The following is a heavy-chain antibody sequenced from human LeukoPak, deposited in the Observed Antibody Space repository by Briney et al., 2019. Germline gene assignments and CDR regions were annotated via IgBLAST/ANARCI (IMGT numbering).Heavy chain of an antibody. CDR3: ATVGCSGGSCYSDAFDI. D-gene: IGHD2-15*01. CDR1: GYTLTELS. CDR2: FDPEDGET. Sequence: ASVKVSYKVSGYTLTELSMHWVRQAPGKGLEWMGGFDPEDGETIYAQKFQGRVTMTEDTSTDTAYMELSSLRSEDTAVYYCATVGCSGGSCYSDAFDIWGQGTMVTVSS. V-gene: IGHV1-24*01. J-gene: IGHJ3*02.